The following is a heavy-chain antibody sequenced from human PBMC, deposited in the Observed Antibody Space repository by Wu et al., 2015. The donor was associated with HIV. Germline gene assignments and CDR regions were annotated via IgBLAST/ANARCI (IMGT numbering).Heavy chain of an antibody. Sequence: QVQLVQSGAEVKKPESSVKVSCKASGGTFNNYGFSWVRQAPGQGLEWMGRIIPIFGTANYAQKFQGRVTITADESTSTAYMELSSLRSEDTAVYYCARDRLGGIVVASYYFDYWGQGTLVTVSS. J-gene: IGHJ4*02. D-gene: IGHD2-15*01. V-gene: IGHV1-69*13. CDR2: IIPIFGTA. CDR3: ARDRLGGIVVASYYFDY. CDR1: GGTFNNYG.